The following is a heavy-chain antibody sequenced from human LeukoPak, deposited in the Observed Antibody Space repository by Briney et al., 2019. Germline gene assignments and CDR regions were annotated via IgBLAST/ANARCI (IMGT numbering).Heavy chain of an antibody. CDR1: GGSIIGHW. CDR3: ARRNTGDASIDF. J-gene: IGHJ4*02. V-gene: IGHV4-59*08. CDR2: IFYSGGST. Sequence: SETLSLTCTVSGGSIIGHWWSWIRQPPGKGLEWIGDIFYSGGSTNYNPSLKSRLTMSLDTSKNQFSLKLTSVTAADTAMYYCARRNTGDASIDFWGQGTLVTASS. D-gene: IGHD2/OR15-2a*01.